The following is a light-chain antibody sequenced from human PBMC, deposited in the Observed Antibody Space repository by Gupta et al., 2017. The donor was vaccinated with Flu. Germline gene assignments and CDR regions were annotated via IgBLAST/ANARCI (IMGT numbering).Light chain of an antibody. Sequence: GTLCLSPGERATPFCGGSRNITSRFIAWYQQKPGQAPRLLINGASSRAKGIADRFSGSGSGADYNLTISRLEPEDFAVYYCQQYGGSPRTFGQGTKVEMK. J-gene: IGKJ1*01. CDR2: GAS. CDR3: QQYGGSPRT. CDR1: RNITSRF. V-gene: IGKV3-20*01.